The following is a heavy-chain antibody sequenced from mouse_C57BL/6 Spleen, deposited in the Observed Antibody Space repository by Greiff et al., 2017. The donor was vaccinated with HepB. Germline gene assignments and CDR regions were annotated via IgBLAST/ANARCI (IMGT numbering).Heavy chain of an antibody. CDR3: ARGSYDYDDWYFDV. D-gene: IGHD2-4*01. J-gene: IGHJ1*03. CDR2: IWSGGST. V-gene: IGHV2-2*01. CDR1: GFSLTSYG. Sequence: QVQLQQSGPGLVQPSQSLSITCTVSGFSLTSYGVHWVRQSPGKGLEWLGVIWSGGSTDYNAAFISRLSISKDNSKSQVFFKMNSLQADDTAIYYCARGSYDYDDWYFDVWGTGTTVTVSS.